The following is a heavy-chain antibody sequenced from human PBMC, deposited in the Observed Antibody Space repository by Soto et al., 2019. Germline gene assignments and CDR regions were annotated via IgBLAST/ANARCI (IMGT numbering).Heavy chain of an antibody. Sequence: EVQLLESGGGLVQPGGSLRLSCAASGFTFSSYAMSWVRQAPGKGLEWVSGISGSGDTTYYADSVKGRFTISRDKSKNTLYLQMNSLGAEDTAVYYCAKTVPGTKYWGQGTLVTVSS. CDR3: AKTVPGTKY. CDR2: ISGSGDTT. J-gene: IGHJ4*02. CDR1: GFTFSSYA. V-gene: IGHV3-23*01. D-gene: IGHD6-19*01.